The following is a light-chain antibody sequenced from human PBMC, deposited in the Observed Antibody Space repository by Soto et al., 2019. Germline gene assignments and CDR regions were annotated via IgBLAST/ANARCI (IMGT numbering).Light chain of an antibody. V-gene: IGKV3-20*01. CDR3: QQYGRSPWT. CDR2: SAS. J-gene: IGKJ1*01. CDR1: QRVGSSY. Sequence: ETVLTQSPGTLTLSPGKRATLSCRASQRVGSSYLAWYQQKPTQAPRPLIYSASSRAIGIPDRFSGSGSGTDFTLTISRLEPEDFAVYYSQQYGRSPWTFGQGTKV.